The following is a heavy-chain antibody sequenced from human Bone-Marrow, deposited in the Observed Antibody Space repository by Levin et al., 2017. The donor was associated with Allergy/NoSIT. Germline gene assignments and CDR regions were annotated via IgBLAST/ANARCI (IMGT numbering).Heavy chain of an antibody. CDR1: GYTFTSYY. J-gene: IGHJ4*02. V-gene: IGHV1-46*01. CDR2: INPSGGST. Sequence: ASVKVSCKASGYTFTSYYMHWVRQAPGQGLEWMGIINPSGGSTSYAQKFQGRVTMTRDTSTSTVYMELSSLRSEDTAVYYCASLSPLHLGELSFCDWGQGTLVTVSS. CDR3: ASLSPLHLGELSFCD. D-gene: IGHD3-16*02.